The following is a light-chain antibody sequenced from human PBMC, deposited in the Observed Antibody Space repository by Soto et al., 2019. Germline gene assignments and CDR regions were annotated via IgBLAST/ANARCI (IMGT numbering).Light chain of an antibody. V-gene: IGKV1-39*01. J-gene: IGKJ1*01. Sequence: IPMTQSPSSLSASVGDRGTITCRSSHSISSYLKWYQQKPGKAPKLLIYAASRLQSGVPSRFSGSGSGTDFTLTISSLQPEDFATYYCQQSYRTLSFGQGTKVDIK. CDR2: AAS. CDR3: QQSYRTLS. CDR1: HSISSY.